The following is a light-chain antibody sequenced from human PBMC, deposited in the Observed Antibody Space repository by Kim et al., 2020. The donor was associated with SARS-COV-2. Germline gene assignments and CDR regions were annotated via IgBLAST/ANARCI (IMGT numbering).Light chain of an antibody. CDR1: QSVSKY. CDR3: QQRNNWPRVT. Sequence: SPGERATPSCRASQSVSKYLAWYQHKPGQAPRLLIFDASNTATGIPARFSGSGSGTDFTLTISSLEPEDFAIYYCQQRNNWPRVTFGQGTRLEIK. J-gene: IGKJ5*01. CDR2: DAS. V-gene: IGKV3-11*01.